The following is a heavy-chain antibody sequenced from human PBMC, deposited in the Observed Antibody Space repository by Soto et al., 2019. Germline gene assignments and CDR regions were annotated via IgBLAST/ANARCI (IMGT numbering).Heavy chain of an antibody. Sequence: GGSLRLSCAASGFTFSSYGMHWVRQAPGKGLEWVAVISYDGSNKYYADSVKGRFTISRDNSKNTLYLQMNSLRAEDTAVYYCARDRGSYWGGDFDSWGQGTLVTVSS. CDR3: ARDRGSYWGGDFDS. CDR2: ISYDGSNK. J-gene: IGHJ4*02. D-gene: IGHD1-26*01. CDR1: GFTFSSYG. V-gene: IGHV3-30*03.